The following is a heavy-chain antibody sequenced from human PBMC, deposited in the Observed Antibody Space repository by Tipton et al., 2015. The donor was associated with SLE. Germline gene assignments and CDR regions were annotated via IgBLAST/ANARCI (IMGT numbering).Heavy chain of an antibody. J-gene: IGHJ4*02. V-gene: IGHV3-48*01. CDR1: GFTFSSHW. Sequence: SLRLSCAASGFTFSSHWVHWVRQAPGKGLEWISYISSSSNLIYYADSVKGRFTISRDNSKNTLYLQMNSLRAEDTALYYCAKAGLNYCGDYWGQGTLVAVSS. D-gene: IGHD3-10*01. CDR2: ISSSSNLI. CDR3: AKAGLNYCGDY.